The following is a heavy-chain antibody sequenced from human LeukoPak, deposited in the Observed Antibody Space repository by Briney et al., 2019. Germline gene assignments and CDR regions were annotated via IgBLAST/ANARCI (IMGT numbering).Heavy chain of an antibody. D-gene: IGHD2-2*01. Sequence: PGGSLRLSCAASGFTCSSYAMSWVRQAPGKGLEWVSAISGSGGSTYYADSVKGRFTISRDNSKNTLYLQMNSLRAEDTAVYYCAKTAHHYCSSTSCPYYYYGMDVWGKGTTVTVSS. J-gene: IGHJ6*04. V-gene: IGHV3-23*01. CDR3: AKTAHHYCSSTSCPYYYYGMDV. CDR2: ISGSGGST. CDR1: GFTCSSYA.